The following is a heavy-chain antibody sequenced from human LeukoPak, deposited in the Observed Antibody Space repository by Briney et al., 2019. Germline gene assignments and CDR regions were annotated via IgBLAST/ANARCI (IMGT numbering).Heavy chain of an antibody. CDR1: GGSISSYY. V-gene: IGHV4-59*08. D-gene: IGHD4-17*01. CDR2: IYYSGST. CDR3: VRGTVTTHWFDP. J-gene: IGHJ5*02. Sequence: SETLSLTCTVSGGSISSYYWSWIRQPPGKGLEWIGYIYYSGSTNYNPSLKSRVTISVDTSKNQFSLKLSSVTAADTAVYYCVRGTVTTHWFDPWGQGTLVTVSS.